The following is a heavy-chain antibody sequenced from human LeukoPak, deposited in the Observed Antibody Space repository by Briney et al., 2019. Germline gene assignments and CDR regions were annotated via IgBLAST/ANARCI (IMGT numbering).Heavy chain of an antibody. D-gene: IGHD5-12*01. Sequence: PGGSLRLSCAASGSTLSGYGMHWVRQAPGKGLEWVAFTRYDASEKYYADSVKGRFTISRDNPKNTMYVEMNSLRVEDTAVYYCAKEEASGYGAFDLWGQGTMVTVSS. CDR2: TRYDASEK. V-gene: IGHV3-30*02. CDR3: AKEEASGYGAFDL. J-gene: IGHJ3*01. CDR1: GSTLSGYG.